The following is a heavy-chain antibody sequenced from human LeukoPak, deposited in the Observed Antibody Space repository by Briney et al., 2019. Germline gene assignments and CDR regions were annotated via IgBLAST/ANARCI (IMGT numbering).Heavy chain of an antibody. CDR3: ARETHGEDGYIDY. J-gene: IGHJ4*02. CDR2: INPNSGGT. Sequence: GASVKVSCKASGYTFTGYYMHWVRQAPGQGLEWMGWINPNSGGTNYAQKFQGRVTMTRDTSTSTAYMELSRLRSDDTAVYYCARETHGEDGYIDYWGQGTLVTVSS. CDR1: GYTFTGYY. D-gene: IGHD5-24*01. V-gene: IGHV1-2*02.